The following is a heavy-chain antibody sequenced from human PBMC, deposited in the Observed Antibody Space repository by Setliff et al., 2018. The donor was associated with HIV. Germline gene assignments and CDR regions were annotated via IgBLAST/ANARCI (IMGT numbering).Heavy chain of an antibody. J-gene: IGHJ4*02. V-gene: IGHV4-39*02. D-gene: IGHD3-22*01. CDR1: GDSVSNDNYY. Sequence: SETLSLTCAVSGDSVSNDNYYWGWIRQPPGKGLEWIGSFHYGGTPNYNPSLRGRVDISVDTSKNYFSLRLTSVTAADTAAYYCASPSDYYENSGLDYWGQGKLVTVS. CDR2: FHYGGTP. CDR3: ASPSDYYENSGLDY.